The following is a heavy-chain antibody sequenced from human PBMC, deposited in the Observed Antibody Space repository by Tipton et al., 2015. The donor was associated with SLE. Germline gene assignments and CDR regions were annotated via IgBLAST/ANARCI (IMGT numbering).Heavy chain of an antibody. V-gene: IGHV4-59*12. D-gene: IGHD3-9*01. CDR2: IYYSGST. J-gene: IGHJ3*01. CDR3: ARDFARGSGYVY. CDR1: GGSISSYY. Sequence: TLSLTCTVSGGSISSYYWSWIRQPPGKGLEWIGYIYYSGSTNYNPSLKSRVTISVDTSKNQFSLKLSSVTAADTAVYYCARDFARGSGYVYWGQGTMVTVSS.